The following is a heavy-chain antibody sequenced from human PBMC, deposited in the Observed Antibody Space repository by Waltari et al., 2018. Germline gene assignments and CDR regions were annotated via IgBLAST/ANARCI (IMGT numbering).Heavy chain of an antibody. CDR1: GGSFSSHY. CDR3: ARDHYYGSGSYYGFDY. J-gene: IGHJ4*02. D-gene: IGHD3-10*01. V-gene: IGHV4-59*11. Sequence: QVQLQESGPGLVKPSETLSLTCNVSGGSFSSHYWSWIRQPPGKGLEWIGYIEDSGSTSYNPSLRRRVTISVDTSERQFSLKLSSATAADTAVYYCARDHYYGSGSYYGFDYWGQGKLVTVSS. CDR2: IEDSGST.